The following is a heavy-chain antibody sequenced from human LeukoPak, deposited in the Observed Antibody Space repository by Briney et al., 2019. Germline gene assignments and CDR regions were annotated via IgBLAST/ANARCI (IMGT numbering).Heavy chain of an antibody. J-gene: IGHJ4*02. CDR3: AKGSPRGGLDY. D-gene: IGHD1-14*01. CDR1: DLTFSTFT. Sequence: GGSLRLSCAASDLTFSTFTMHWVRQAPGKGLEWVSSISSSSRTINYADSVQGRFTVSRDNANNCMYLQMNDLRREDTALYYCAKGSPRGGLDYWGQGTLVTVSS. CDR2: ISSSSRTI. V-gene: IGHV3-48*01.